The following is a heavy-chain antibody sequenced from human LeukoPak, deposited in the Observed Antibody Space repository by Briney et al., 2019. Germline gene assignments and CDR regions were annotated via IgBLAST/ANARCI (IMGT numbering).Heavy chain of an antibody. V-gene: IGHV3-23*01. Sequence: PGGSLRLSCVASGFTFSCYAMSWVRPAPGKGLEWVSAISGSGGSSYYADSVKGRFTISRDNSKKTLYLQMNRLRAEDTAVYYCAKVGRGILTGYSSYWGQGTLVTVSS. CDR1: GFTFSCYA. J-gene: IGHJ4*02. D-gene: IGHD3-9*01. CDR2: ISGSGGSS. CDR3: AKVGRGILTGYSSY.